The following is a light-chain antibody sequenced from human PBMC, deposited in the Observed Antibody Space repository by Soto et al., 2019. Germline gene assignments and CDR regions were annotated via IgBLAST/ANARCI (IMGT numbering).Light chain of an antibody. CDR3: QQSDSPPLS. Sequence: DIQMTQSPSSLSASAGDRVTITCRASQSINTFLNWYQQKPGKAPKLLISAATSLQTGVPSRFSGRGSGTDFTRTLNSLQSEDIATYYCQQSDSPPLSVVGGSKVGIK. CDR1: QSINTF. CDR2: AAT. J-gene: IGKJ4*01. V-gene: IGKV1-39*01.